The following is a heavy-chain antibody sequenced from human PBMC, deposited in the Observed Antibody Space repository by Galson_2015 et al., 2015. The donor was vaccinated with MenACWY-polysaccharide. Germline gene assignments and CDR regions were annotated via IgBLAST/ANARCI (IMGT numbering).Heavy chain of an antibody. CDR2: MYSGGFT. V-gene: IGHV3-53*01. D-gene: IGHD4-17*01. Sequence: SLRLSCAASGFNVGGLYMSWVRQAPGKGPEWVSIMYSGGFTEDEDSVKGRFTISRDISKNTGYLQMNSLKVEDTAVYYCAGGAQRFFDHWGQGTLFTFSA. CDR1: GFNVGGLY. J-gene: IGHJ4*02. CDR3: AGGAQRFFDH.